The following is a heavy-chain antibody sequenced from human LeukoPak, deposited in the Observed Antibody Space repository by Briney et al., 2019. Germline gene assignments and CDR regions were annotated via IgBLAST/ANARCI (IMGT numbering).Heavy chain of an antibody. D-gene: IGHD2-15*01. V-gene: IGHV1-2*02. CDR2: INPNSGGT. CDR1: GYTFTGYY. CDR3: ARTERNIVVVVVARAPNYYGMDV. J-gene: IGHJ6*02. Sequence: ASVKVSCKASGYTFTGYYMHWVRQAPGQGLEWMGWINPNSGGTNYAQKFQGRVTMTRDTSISTAYMELSRLRSDDTAVYYCARTERNIVVVVVARAPNYYGMDVWGQGTTVTVSS.